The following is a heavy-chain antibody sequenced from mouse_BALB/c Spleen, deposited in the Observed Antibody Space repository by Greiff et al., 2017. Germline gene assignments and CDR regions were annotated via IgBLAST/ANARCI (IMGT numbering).Heavy chain of an antibody. V-gene: IGHV14-3*02. CDR2: IDPANGNT. Sequence: EVKLVESGAELVKPGASVKLSCTASGFNIKDTYMHWVKQRPEQGLEWIGRIDPANGNTKYDPKFQGKATITADTSSNTAYLQLSSLTSEDTAVYYCARGSYGNRFAYWGQGTLVTVSA. J-gene: IGHJ3*01. CDR1: GFNIKDTY. D-gene: IGHD2-1*01. CDR3: ARGSYGNRFAY.